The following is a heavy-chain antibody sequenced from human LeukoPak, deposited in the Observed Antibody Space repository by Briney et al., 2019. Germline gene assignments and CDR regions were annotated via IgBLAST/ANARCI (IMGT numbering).Heavy chain of an antibody. CDR2: LSGSGDST. V-gene: IGHV3-23*01. D-gene: IGHD2-15*01. Sequence: HAGGSLRLSCAASGFTFSSYAMSWVRQAPGKGLERVSSLSGSGDSTYYADSVKGRFTMSRDNSKNTLYLQMNSLRAEDTAVYYCAKEAWVSCSAGSCHLDYWGQGILVTVSS. J-gene: IGHJ4*02. CDR1: GFTFSSYA. CDR3: AKEAWVSCSAGSCHLDY.